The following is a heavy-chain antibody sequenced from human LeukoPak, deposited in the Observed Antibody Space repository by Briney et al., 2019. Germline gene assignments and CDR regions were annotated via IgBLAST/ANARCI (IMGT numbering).Heavy chain of an antibody. V-gene: IGHV4-59*01. J-gene: IGHJ2*01. CDR3: ARGESYYGGGGFYQSVWYFDL. Sequence: PSETLSLTCGVYGGSFSGYFWSWIRQPPGKGLEWIGYIYYTGSTNYNPSLKSRVTTSIDTSKNQFSLKFTSVTAADTAVYYCARGESYYGGGGFYQSVWYFDLWGRGTLVTVSS. CDR1: GGSFSGYF. D-gene: IGHD3-22*01. CDR2: IYYTGST.